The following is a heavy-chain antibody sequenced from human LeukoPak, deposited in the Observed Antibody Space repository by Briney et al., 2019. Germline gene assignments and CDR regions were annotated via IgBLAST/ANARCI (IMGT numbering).Heavy chain of an antibody. CDR1: GSTFSSQA. D-gene: IGHD1-14*01. V-gene: IGHV3-23*01. Sequence: GGSLRLSCAASGSTFSSQALSWVRQAPGKGLEWVSSFTGAAGNIQYADSVKGRFTLPRDSSKETMYLQMNSLRVDDTAMYFCAAGGGSTFNPWGQGILVTVSS. CDR3: AAGGGSTFNP. CDR2: FTGAAGNI. J-gene: IGHJ5*02.